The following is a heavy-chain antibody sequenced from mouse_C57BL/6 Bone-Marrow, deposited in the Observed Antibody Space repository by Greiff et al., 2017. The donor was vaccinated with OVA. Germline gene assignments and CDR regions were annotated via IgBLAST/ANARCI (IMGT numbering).Heavy chain of an antibody. CDR1: GFTFTDYY. V-gene: IGHV7-3*01. CDR3: ARYHPPYYYGSSHWYFDV. CDR2: IRNKANGYTT. D-gene: IGHD1-1*01. J-gene: IGHJ1*03. Sequence: EVQRVESGGGLVQPGGSLSLSCAASGFTFTDYYMSWVRQPPGKALEWLGFIRNKANGYTTEYSASVKGRFTISRDNSQSILYLQMNALRAEDSATYYCARYHPPYYYGSSHWYFDVWGTGTTVTVSS.